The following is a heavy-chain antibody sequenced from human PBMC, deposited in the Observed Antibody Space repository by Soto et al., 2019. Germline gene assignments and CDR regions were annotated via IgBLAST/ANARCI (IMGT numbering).Heavy chain of an antibody. J-gene: IGHJ6*03. Sequence: PRLSCAASGFTFSSYWMSWVRQAPGKGLEWVANIKQDGSEKYNVDSVKGRFTISRDNAKNSLYLQMNSLRAEDTAVYYCARAPGEFDYMDVWGKGTTVTVSS. CDR1: GFTFSSYW. D-gene: IGHD3-10*01. CDR2: IKQDGSEK. V-gene: IGHV3-7*01. CDR3: ARAPGEFDYMDV.